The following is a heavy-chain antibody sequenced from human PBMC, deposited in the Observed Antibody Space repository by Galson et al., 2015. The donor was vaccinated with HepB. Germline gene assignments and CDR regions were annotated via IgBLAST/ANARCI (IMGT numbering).Heavy chain of an antibody. CDR3: AREGCTNGVCSDYFDY. J-gene: IGHJ4*02. V-gene: IGHV3-30-3*01. D-gene: IGHD2-8*01. CDR2: ISYDGSNK. Sequence: SLRLSCAASGFTFSSYAMHWVRQAPGKGLEWVAVISYDGSNKYYADSVKGRFTISRDNSKNTLYLQMNSLRAEDTAVYYCAREGCTNGVCSDYFDYWGQGTLVTVSS. CDR1: GFTFSSYA.